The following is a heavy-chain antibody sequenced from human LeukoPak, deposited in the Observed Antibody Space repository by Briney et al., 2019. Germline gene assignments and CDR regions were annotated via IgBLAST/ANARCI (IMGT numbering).Heavy chain of an antibody. J-gene: IGHJ6*02. CDR3: ARDSPGGIVVVPALKTSMDV. CDR2: ISAYNGNT. D-gene: IGHD2-2*01. CDR1: GGTFISYA. Sequence: GASVKVSCKASGGTFISYAISWVRQAPGQGLEWMGWISAYNGNTNYAQKLQGRVTMTTDTSTSTAYMELRSLRSDDTAVYYCARDSPGGIVVVPALKTSMDVWGQGTTVTVSS. V-gene: IGHV1-18*01.